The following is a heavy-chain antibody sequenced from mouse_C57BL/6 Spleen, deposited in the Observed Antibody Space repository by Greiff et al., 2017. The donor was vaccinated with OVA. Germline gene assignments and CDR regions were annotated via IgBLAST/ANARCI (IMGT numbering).Heavy chain of an antibody. CDR1: GYTFTSYW. D-gene: IGHD1-1*01. J-gene: IGHJ2*01. Sequence: QVQLVEPGAELAKPGASVKLSCKASGYTFTSYWMHWVKQRPGQGLEWIGYINPSSGYTKYNQKFTDKATLTVDKSSSTAYMQQSSMTYEDYAVYYCARLITAVVATEWDDYWGKGTTLTVSS. V-gene: IGHV1-7*01. CDR3: ARLITAVVATEWDDY. CDR2: INPSSGYT.